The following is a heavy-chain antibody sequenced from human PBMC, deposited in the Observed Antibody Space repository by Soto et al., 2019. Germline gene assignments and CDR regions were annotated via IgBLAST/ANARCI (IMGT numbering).Heavy chain of an antibody. CDR2: IYPGDSDT. J-gene: IGHJ6*02. V-gene: IGHV5-51*01. CDR1: GYSFTSYW. D-gene: IGHD3-10*01. Sequence: PGESLKISCKGSGYSFTSYWIGWVRQMPGKGLEWMGIIYPGDSDTRYSPSFQGQVTISADKSISTAYLQWSSRKASDTAMYYCARHRDGSGSSSYGMDVWGQGSTVTVSS. CDR3: ARHRDGSGSSSYGMDV.